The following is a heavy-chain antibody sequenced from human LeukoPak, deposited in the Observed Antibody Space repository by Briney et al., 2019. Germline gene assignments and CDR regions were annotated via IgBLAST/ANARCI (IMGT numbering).Heavy chain of an antibody. D-gene: IGHD2-15*01. CDR1: GFTFSSYA. Sequence: GGSLKLSCAASGFTFSSYAMSWIRQAPGKGLEWVSYISSSSSYTNYADSVKGRFTISRDNAKNSLYLQMNSLRAEDTAVYYCARQHCSGGGCSPNWFDPWGQGTLVTVSS. CDR3: ARQHCSGGGCSPNWFDP. CDR2: ISSSSSYT. J-gene: IGHJ5*02. V-gene: IGHV3-11*03.